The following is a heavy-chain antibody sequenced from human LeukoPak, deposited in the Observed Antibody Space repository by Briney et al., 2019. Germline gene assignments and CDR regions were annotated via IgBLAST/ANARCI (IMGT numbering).Heavy chain of an antibody. CDR3: ARGEYELVGGY. Sequence: ASVKVSCKASGYTFTGYYMHWVRQAPGQGLEWMGWISPYNGNTNYAQKLQGRVTLTTDISTSTAYMEVRSLRSDDTAVYYCARGEYELVGGYWGQGTLVTVSS. J-gene: IGHJ4*02. CDR1: GYTFTGYY. V-gene: IGHV1-18*04. D-gene: IGHD6-13*01. CDR2: ISPYNGNT.